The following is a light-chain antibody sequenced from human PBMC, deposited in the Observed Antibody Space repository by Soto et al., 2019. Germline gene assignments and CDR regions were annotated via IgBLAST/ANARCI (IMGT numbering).Light chain of an antibody. Sequence: DIQMTQSPSTLSASVGDRVTITCRASQSINNWLAWYQQKPGKAPKLFIFKASTLESGVPSRFSGSGSGTECTLSIRSLQPDDFGTYFCQQYESFPRTFVLGTKGEIK. CDR3: QQYESFPRT. J-gene: IGKJ1*01. CDR1: QSINNW. CDR2: KAS. V-gene: IGKV1-5*03.